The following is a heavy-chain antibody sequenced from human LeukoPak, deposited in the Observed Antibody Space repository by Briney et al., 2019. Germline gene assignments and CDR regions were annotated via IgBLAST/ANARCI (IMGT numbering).Heavy chain of an antibody. CDR2: ISSSSSYI. CDR1: GFTFSSYS. D-gene: IGHD6-19*01. J-gene: IGHJ4*02. CDR3: ARDRNSAWYSPLDY. V-gene: IGHV3-21*01. Sequence: PGGSLRLSCAASGFTFSSYSMNWVRQAPGKGLEWVSSISSSSSYIYYADSVKGRFTISRDNAKNSLYLQMNSLRAEDTAVYYCARDRNSAWYSPLDYWGQGTQVTVSP.